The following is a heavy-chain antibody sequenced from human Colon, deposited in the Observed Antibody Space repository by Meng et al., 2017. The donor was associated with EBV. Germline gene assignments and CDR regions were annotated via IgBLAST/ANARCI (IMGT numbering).Heavy chain of an antibody. V-gene: IGHV4-34*01. CDR2: INHSGST. Sequence: VRIQQWGAGLLKPSETLSPTCAVSGGSFSGYYWSWIRQAPGKGLEWIGEINHSGSTKFNPSLESRVSISVDTSENQVSLKLTSVTAADTAVYYCARRTTVNLRSFDSWGQGTLVTVSS. CDR1: GGSFSGYY. D-gene: IGHD4-17*01. J-gene: IGHJ4*02. CDR3: ARRTTVNLRSFDS.